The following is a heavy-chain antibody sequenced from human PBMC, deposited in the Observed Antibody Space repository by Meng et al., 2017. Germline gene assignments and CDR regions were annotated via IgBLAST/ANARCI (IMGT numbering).Heavy chain of an antibody. Sequence: SETLSLTCAVSGYSISSGYYWGWIRQPPGKGLEWIGSIYHSGSTYYNPSLKSRVTISVDTSKNQFSLKLSSVTAADTAVYYCASNDFWSGRYYYGMDVWGQGTTVTGSS. CDR3: ASNDFWSGRYYYGMDV. CDR1: GYSISSGYY. J-gene: IGHJ6*02. V-gene: IGHV4-38-2*01. D-gene: IGHD3-3*01. CDR2: IYHSGST.